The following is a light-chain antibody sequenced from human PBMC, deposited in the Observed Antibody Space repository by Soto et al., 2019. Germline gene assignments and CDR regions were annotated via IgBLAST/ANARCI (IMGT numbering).Light chain of an antibody. V-gene: IGKV3-11*01. J-gene: IGKJ4*01. CDR2: DAS. CDR3: QQRTDWPPSLT. CDR1: QSVNSY. Sequence: EIVLTQSPATLSVSPGERATLSCRASQSVNSYLAWYQQKPGQAPRLLIYDASHRATGIPARFSGSGSGTDFTLTISSLEPEDFAVYYCQQRTDWPPSLTFGGGTKVEIK.